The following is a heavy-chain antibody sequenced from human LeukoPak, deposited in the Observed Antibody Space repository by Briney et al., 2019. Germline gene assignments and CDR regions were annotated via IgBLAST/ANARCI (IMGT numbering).Heavy chain of an antibody. CDR1: GFTFSSYA. J-gene: IGHJ5*02. CDR3: AGGDNRFDP. Sequence: QTGGSLRLSCAASGFTFSSYAMHWVRQAPGKGLEWVAVISYDGSNKYYADSVKGRFTISRDNSKNTLYLQMNSLRAEDTAVYYCAGGDNRFDPWGQGTLVTVSS. D-gene: IGHD3-10*01. CDR2: ISYDGSNK. V-gene: IGHV3-30-3*01.